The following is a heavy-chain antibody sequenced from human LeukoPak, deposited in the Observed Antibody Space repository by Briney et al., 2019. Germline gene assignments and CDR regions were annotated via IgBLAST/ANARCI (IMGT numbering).Heavy chain of an antibody. CDR2: IYSGGST. CDR1: GFTVSSNY. V-gene: IGHV3-53*04. J-gene: IGHJ3*02. D-gene: IGHD3-10*01. CDR3: ARSAWLGPSHAFDT. Sequence: PGGSLRLSCAASGFTVSSNYMGWVRQAPGKGLEWVSVIYSGGSTYYADSVKGRFTISRHNSKNTLYLQMNSLRAEDTAVYYCARSAWLGPSHAFDTWGQGTMVTVSS.